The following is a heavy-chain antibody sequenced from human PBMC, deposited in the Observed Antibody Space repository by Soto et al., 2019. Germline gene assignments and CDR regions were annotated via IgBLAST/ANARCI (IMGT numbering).Heavy chain of an antibody. Sequence: EVQLVESGGGSVQPGESLRLSCVGSGFDFNSYWMGWVRQAPGKGPQWVANIGRDGSEKSYVDSLKGRLTISRDNARRSVHLQMNSLGVEDTAVYYCAAWPLSSWFDYWGRGILVTVSS. J-gene: IGHJ4*02. CDR1: GFDFNSYW. D-gene: IGHD6-13*01. CDR3: AAWPLSSWFDY. CDR2: IGRDGSEK. V-gene: IGHV3-7*05.